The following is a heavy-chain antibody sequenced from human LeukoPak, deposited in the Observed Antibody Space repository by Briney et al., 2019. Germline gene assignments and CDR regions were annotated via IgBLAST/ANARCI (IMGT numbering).Heavy chain of an antibody. D-gene: IGHD2-8*01. V-gene: IGHV3-23*01. CDR3: AQDPNGDYIGAFDF. Sequence: PGGSLRLSCAASGLTFSNFAMTWVRQGPGKVLEWVSSIIGSGDRTYYAGSVKGRFTTSRGNSKNTLFLQMNSLRAEDTAIYYCAQDPNGDYIGAFDFWGQGTVVTVSS. CDR2: IIGSGDRT. J-gene: IGHJ3*01. CDR1: GLTFSNFA.